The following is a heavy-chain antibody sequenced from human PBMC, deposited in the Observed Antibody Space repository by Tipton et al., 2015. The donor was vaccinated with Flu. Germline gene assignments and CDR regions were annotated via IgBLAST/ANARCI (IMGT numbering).Heavy chain of an antibody. Sequence: SLRLSCAASGFTFSSYAMHWVRQAPGKGLEWVAGIWYDGSNKYYADSVKGRFTISRDNSKNTLYLQMNSLRAEDTAVYYCARDPSLGMPDYFDYWGQGTLVTASS. CDR3: ARDPSLGMPDYFDY. D-gene: IGHD2-2*01. J-gene: IGHJ4*02. CDR2: IWYDGSNK. V-gene: IGHV3-33*01. CDR1: GFTFSSYA.